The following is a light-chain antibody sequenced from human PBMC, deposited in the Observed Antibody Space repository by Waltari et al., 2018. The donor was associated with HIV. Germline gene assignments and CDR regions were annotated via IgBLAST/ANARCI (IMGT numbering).Light chain of an antibody. J-gene: IGLJ3*02. CDR1: TGAVTSGYS. CDR2: NTR. CDR3: LLSYVYSGVWV. V-gene: IGLV7-43*01. Sequence: QTVVTQETSLTVSPGGTVTLTCASSTGAVTSGYSANWFQQKPGQAPRSLIYNTREKHSWTPARFSGSLLGGKAALTLSGVQPEDEADYYCLLSYVYSGVWVFGGGTKLTVL.